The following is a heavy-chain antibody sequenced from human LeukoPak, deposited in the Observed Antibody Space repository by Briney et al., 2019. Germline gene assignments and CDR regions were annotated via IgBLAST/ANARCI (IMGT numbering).Heavy chain of an antibody. CDR2: LSNTGVTT. V-gene: IGHV3-23*01. Sequence: GGSLRLSCAASGFVFSNYAMSWVRQAPGKGLEWVSTLSNTGVTTFYADSVKGRFTVSRDNSKNTLYLQMNSLRLEDTAVYYCARDKYGYNTPIDYWGRGTLVTVSS. CDR3: ARDKYGYNTPIDY. CDR1: GFVFSNYA. D-gene: IGHD5-24*01. J-gene: IGHJ4*02.